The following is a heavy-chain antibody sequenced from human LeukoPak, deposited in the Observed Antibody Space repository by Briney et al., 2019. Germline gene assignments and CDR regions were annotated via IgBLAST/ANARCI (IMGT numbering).Heavy chain of an antibody. D-gene: IGHD3-16*01. CDR2: IYSGGST. CDR1: GFTVSSKF. Sequence: GRSLRLSCAASGFTVSSKFMSWVRQPPGKGLEWVSIIYSGGSTYYADSVKGRFTISRDNSKNTLYIQMNSLRVEDTAVYYCATGAWGRLDSWGQGTLVIVSS. V-gene: IGHV3-53*01. J-gene: IGHJ4*02. CDR3: ATGAWGRLDS.